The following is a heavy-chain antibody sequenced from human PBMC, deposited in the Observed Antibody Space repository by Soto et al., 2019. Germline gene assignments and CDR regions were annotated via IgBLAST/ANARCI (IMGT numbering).Heavy chain of an antibody. CDR3: ARGVEVDFWSGPRPQNWFDP. V-gene: IGHV3-13*01. D-gene: IGHD3-3*01. Sequence: GGSLRLSCAASGFTFSSYDMHWVRQATGKGLEWVSAIGTAGDTYYPGSVKGRFTISRENAKNSLYLQMNSLRAGDTAVYYCARGVEVDFWSGPRPQNWFDPWGQGTLVTVSS. J-gene: IGHJ5*02. CDR2: IGTAGDT. CDR1: GFTFSSYD.